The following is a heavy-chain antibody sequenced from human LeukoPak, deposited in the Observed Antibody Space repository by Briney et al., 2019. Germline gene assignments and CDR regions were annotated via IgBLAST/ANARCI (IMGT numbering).Heavy chain of an antibody. CDR2: INHSGST. V-gene: IGHV4-34*01. Sequence: SETLSLTCAVYGGSFSGYYWSWIRQPPGKGLEWIGEINHSGSTNYNPSLKSRVTISVDTSKNQFSPKLSSVTAADTAVYYCARRGLIAAAGAYFDYWGQGTLVTVSS. D-gene: IGHD6-13*01. J-gene: IGHJ4*02. CDR3: ARRGLIAAAGAYFDY. CDR1: GGSFSGYY.